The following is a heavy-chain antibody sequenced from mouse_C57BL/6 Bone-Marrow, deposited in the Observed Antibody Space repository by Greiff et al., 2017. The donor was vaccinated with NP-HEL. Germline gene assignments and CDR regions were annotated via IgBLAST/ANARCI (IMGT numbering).Heavy chain of an antibody. J-gene: IGHJ2*01. V-gene: IGHV1-19*01. D-gene: IGHD2-2*01. CDR1: GYTFTDYY. Sequence: EVQLQQSGPVLVKPGASVKMSCKASGYTFTDYYMNWVKQSPGKSLEWIGVINPYNGGTSYNQKFKGKATLTVDKSSSTAYMELNSLTSEDSAVYYCARWGGYEGFDYWGQGTTLTVSS. CDR3: ARWGGYEGFDY. CDR2: INPYNGGT.